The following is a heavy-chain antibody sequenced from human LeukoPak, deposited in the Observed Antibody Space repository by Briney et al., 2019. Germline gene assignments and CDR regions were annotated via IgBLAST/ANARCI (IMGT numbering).Heavy chain of an antibody. CDR3: ARMGAIAGASANPDH. CDR1: GGSIFSSNW. J-gene: IGHJ4*02. V-gene: IGHV4-4*02. CDR2: IFHSGST. D-gene: IGHD4/OR15-4a*01. Sequence: PSETLSLTCAVSGGSIFSSNWWSWVRQPPGKGLEWIGQIFHSGSTSYSPSLKSRVTISVDKSKNQFSLKLTSVTAADTAVYYCARMGAIAGASANPDHWGQGTLVTVSS.